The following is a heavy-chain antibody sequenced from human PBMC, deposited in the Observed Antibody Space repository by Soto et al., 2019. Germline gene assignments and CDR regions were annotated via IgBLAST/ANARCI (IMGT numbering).Heavy chain of an antibody. V-gene: IGHV3-30-3*01. CDR3: ARAGHYYGSGSYYILDY. CDR1: GFTFSSYA. Sequence: QVQLVESGGGVVQPGRSLRLSCVASGFTFSSYAMHWVRQAPGKGLEWVAVISYDGSNKYYADSVKGRFTISRDNSKNTLYLQMNSLRAEDTAVYYCARAGHYYGSGSYYILDYWGQGTLVTVSS. CDR2: ISYDGSNK. D-gene: IGHD3-10*01. J-gene: IGHJ4*02.